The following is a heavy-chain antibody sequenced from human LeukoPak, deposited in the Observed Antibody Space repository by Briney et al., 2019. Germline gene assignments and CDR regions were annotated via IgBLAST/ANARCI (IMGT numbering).Heavy chain of an antibody. D-gene: IGHD3-3*01. CDR3: AKGVVPKYYYYGMDV. CDR2: ISGSGGST. Sequence: GGSLRLSCAASGFTFSSYAISWVRQAPGKGLEWVSAISGSGGSTYYADSVKGRFTISRDNSKNTLYLQMNSLRAEDTAVYYCAKGVVPKYYYYGMDVWGQGTTVTVSS. J-gene: IGHJ6*02. CDR1: GFTFSSYA. V-gene: IGHV3-23*01.